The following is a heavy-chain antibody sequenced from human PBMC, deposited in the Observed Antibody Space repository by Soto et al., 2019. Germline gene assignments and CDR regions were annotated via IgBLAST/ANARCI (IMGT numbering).Heavy chain of an antibody. Sequence: VQLLDSGGALVLPGGSLRLSCAASGFPFSSSAMGWVRQAPGKGLEWVSDISALGASTYYADSVKGRFNISRDNSNNTLYIQMNSLRAEDTAVYYCAKRAAAHSLSNFDYWGQGTLVTVSS. V-gene: IGHV3-23*01. J-gene: IGHJ4*02. D-gene: IGHD6-13*01. CDR3: AKRAAAHSLSNFDY. CDR2: ISALGAST. CDR1: GFPFSSSA.